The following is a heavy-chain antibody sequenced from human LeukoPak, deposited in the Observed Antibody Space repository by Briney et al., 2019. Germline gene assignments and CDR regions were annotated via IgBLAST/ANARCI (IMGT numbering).Heavy chain of an antibody. D-gene: IGHD3-22*01. J-gene: IGHJ4*02. Sequence: GGSLRLSCAASGFTFTSYWTHWVRQAPGKGPVWVSRINSDGSSTNYADSVKGRFTISRDNAKNTLYLQVNSLRAEDTAVYFCARGTNYYDSTGMSDWGQGTLVTVSS. CDR2: INSDGSST. CDR1: GFTFTSYW. V-gene: IGHV3-74*01. CDR3: ARGTNYYDSTGMSD.